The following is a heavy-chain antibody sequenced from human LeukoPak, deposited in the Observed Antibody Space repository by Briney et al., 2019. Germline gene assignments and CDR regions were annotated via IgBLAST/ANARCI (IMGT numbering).Heavy chain of an antibody. CDR3: AKAALGYYDSSGYYYDGDDAFDI. CDR1: GFTFSSYA. D-gene: IGHD3-22*01. Sequence: GGSLRLSCAASGFTFSSYAMSWVRQAPGKGLEWVSAISGSGGSTYYADSVKGRFTIFRDNSKNTLYLQMNSLRAEDTAVYYCAKAALGYYDSSGYYYDGDDAFDIWGQGTMVTVSS. J-gene: IGHJ3*02. V-gene: IGHV3-23*01. CDR2: ISGSGGST.